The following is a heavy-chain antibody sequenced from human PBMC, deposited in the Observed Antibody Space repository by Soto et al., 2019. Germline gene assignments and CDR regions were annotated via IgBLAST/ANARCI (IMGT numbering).Heavy chain of an antibody. CDR1: GGTFSSYA. CDR3: ARVGRYYDSSGYYPWDV. J-gene: IGHJ6*02. Sequence: QVQLVQSGAEVKKPGSSVKVSCKASGGTFSSYAISWVRQAPGQVLEWMGGIIPIFGTANYAQKFQGRVTITADESTSTAYMELSSLRSEDTAVYYCARVGRYYDSSGYYPWDVWGQGTTVTVSS. V-gene: IGHV1-69*12. D-gene: IGHD3-22*01. CDR2: IIPIFGTA.